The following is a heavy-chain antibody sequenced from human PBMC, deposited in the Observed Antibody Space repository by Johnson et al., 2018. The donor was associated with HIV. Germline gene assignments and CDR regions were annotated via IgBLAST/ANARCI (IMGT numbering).Heavy chain of an antibody. CDR3: ARSGGYPNAFDM. J-gene: IGHJ3*02. CDR2: IYSGGNT. D-gene: IGHD6-13*01. CDR1: GFTFDDYA. Sequence: VQLVESGGGLVQPGGSLRLSCAASGFTFDDYAMHWVRPAPGKGLEWVSIIYSGGNTYYADSVKGRFTISRDNSKNSLFLQMNSLRVEDTAVYYCARSGGYPNAFDMWGQGTLVTVPA. V-gene: IGHV3-66*01.